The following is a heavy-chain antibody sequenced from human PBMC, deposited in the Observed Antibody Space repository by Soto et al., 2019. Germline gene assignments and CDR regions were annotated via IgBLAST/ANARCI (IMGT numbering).Heavy chain of an antibody. Sequence: QVQLQESGPGLVKPSQTLSLTCTVSGGSISSGGYYWSWIRQHPGKGLEWIGYIYYSGSTYYNPSLKSRVTISADASQTQFSRKLRSVTAAGTAVYYCASVGGINWFDPWGQGTLVTVSS. J-gene: IGHJ5*02. CDR3: ASVGGINWFDP. V-gene: IGHV4-31*03. D-gene: IGHD1-20*01. CDR1: GGSISSGGYY. CDR2: IYYSGST.